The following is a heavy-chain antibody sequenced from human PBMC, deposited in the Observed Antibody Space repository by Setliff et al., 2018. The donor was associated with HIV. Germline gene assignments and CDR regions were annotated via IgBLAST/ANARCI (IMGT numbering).Heavy chain of an antibody. CDR2: INHSGST. V-gene: IGHV4-34*01. D-gene: IGHD6-13*01. CDR3: VRGGDSSSWYWGRWFDP. J-gene: IGHJ5*02. CDR1: GGSISSHY. Sequence: PSETLSLTCTVSGGSISSHYWSWIRQPPGKGLEWIGEINHSGSTNYNPSLKSRVTISVDTSKNQFSLKLSSVTAADTAMYYCVRGGDSSSWYWGRWFDPWGQGTLVTVSS.